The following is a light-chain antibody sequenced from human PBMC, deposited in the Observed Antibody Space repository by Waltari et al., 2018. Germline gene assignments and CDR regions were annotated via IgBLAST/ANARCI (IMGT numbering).Light chain of an antibody. CDR1: ESVRSSY. CDR3: QQYGRSPWT. Sequence: EIVLTQSPGTLSLSPGERATLSCRASESVRSSYLAWYQQKPGQAPRLLIYGASSRATGIPDRFSGSGSGTDFTLTISRLEPEDFAVYFCQQYGRSPWTFGQGTNVEIK. V-gene: IGKV3-20*01. J-gene: IGKJ1*01. CDR2: GAS.